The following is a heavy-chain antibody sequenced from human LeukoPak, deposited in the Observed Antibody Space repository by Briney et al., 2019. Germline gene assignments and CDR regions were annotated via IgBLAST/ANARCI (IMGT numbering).Heavy chain of an antibody. Sequence: AGGSLRLSCVASGFTFDEFTMHWVRQAPGKGLEWVSVISREGDYTNYIDSVKGRFTISRDNSKSSLYLQMNSLRTEDTALYYCARAIGVTCISASCYSFDYWGQGTLVTVSS. CDR3: ARAIGVTCISASCYSFDY. CDR2: ISREGDYT. V-gene: IGHV3-43*01. D-gene: IGHD2-2*02. CDR1: GFTFDEFT. J-gene: IGHJ4*02.